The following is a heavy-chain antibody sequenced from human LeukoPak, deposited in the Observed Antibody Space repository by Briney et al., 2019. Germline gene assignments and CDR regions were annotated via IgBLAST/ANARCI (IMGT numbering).Heavy chain of an antibody. V-gene: IGHV3-11*01. CDR2: MSSGTTI. CDR3: ARVYRRNSYYAIDF. D-gene: IGHD4-11*01. CDR1: GFTFIDYY. Sequence: SLRLSXAASGFTFIDYYMSWVRQAPGKGLEWISYMSSGTTIYYAESMKGRFTISRDNSKSSLYLHMNSLGAEDTAIYYCARVYRRNSYYAIDFWGQGTLVIVSS. J-gene: IGHJ4*02.